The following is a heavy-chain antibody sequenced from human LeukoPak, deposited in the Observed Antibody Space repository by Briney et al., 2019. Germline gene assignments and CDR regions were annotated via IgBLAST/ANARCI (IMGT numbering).Heavy chain of an antibody. D-gene: IGHD2-2*01. Sequence: AAVQVSRKASGHSFTTYYFHWVRQAPAQGLEWMGIINPSGTGTYYAQKFQGRVTMTRDTSTGTVYMELSSLRSEDTAVYYWARDGSSTRTENWFDPWGQGTLVTVSS. CDR3: ARDGSSTRTENWFDP. V-gene: IGHV1-46*01. CDR1: GHSFTTYY. J-gene: IGHJ5*02. CDR2: INPSGTGT.